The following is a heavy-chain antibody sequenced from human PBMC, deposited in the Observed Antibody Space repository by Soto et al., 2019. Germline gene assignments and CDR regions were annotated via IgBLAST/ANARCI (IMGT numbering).Heavy chain of an antibody. D-gene: IGHD6-13*01. Sequence: QVQLVQSGAEVKKPGSSVKVSCKASGGTFSSYAISWVRQAPGQGLEWMGGIIPIFGTANYAQKFQGRVTITEDAPSSNADMELRSLRSDDTAVDYWASDGGIAAPPHYYYYGMDVWGQGTTVTVSS. V-gene: IGHV1-69*01. CDR3: ASDGGIAAPPHYYYYGMDV. J-gene: IGHJ6*02. CDR2: IIPIFGTA. CDR1: GGTFSSYA.